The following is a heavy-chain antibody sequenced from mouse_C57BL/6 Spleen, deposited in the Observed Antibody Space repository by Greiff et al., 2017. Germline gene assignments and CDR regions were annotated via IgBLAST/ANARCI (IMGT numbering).Heavy chain of an antibody. D-gene: IGHD2-1*01. Sequence: VQGVESGAELVRPGASVTLSCKASGYTFTDYEMHWVKQTPVHGLEWIGAIDPETGGPAYNQKFKGKAILTADKSSSPAYMELRGLTSETSAFYYCTRGSLLSDYWGQGTTLTVSS. CDR1: GYTFTDYE. J-gene: IGHJ2*01. CDR2: IDPETGGP. V-gene: IGHV1-15*01. CDR3: TRGSLLSDY.